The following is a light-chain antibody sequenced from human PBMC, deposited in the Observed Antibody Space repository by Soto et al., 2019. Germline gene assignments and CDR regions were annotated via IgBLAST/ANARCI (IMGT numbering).Light chain of an antibody. V-gene: IGKV3-11*01. J-gene: IGKJ4*01. CDR1: QSVRSY. CDR3: QQRSNWPST. CDR2: DAF. Sequence: PGERATLSCTASQSVRSYLAWYQQKPGQAPRLLIYDAFKRATGIPARFSGSGSGTDFTLTISSLEPEDFAVYYCQQRSNWPSTFGGGTKVEIK.